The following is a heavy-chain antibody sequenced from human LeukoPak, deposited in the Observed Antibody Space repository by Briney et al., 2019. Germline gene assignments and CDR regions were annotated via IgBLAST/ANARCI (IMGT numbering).Heavy chain of an antibody. J-gene: IGHJ4*02. D-gene: IGHD3-22*01. CDR1: GYTFTGYY. Sequence: ASVKVSCKASGYTFTGYYMHWVRQAPGQGLEWMGRINPNTGVTDYAQIFKGRVTMTRDTSISTAYMELSRLGSDDTAVYYCARSSPTYYFDSSGHYYGDYWGQGTLVTVSS. CDR2: INPNTGVT. V-gene: IGHV1-2*06. CDR3: ARSSPTYYFDSSGHYYGDY.